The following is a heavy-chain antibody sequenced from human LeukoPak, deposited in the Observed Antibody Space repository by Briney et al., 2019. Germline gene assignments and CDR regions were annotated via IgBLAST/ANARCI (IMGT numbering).Heavy chain of an antibody. CDR1: GYTFTGYY. CDR3: AAWRMAAAGTTYFDY. Sequence: ASVKVSCKASGYTFTGYYMHWVRQAPGQGLEWMGWINPNSGGTNYAQKFQGRVTMTRDTSISTAYMELSRLRSDDTAVYYCAAWRMAAAGTTYFDYWGQGTLVTVSS. V-gene: IGHV1-2*02. J-gene: IGHJ4*02. D-gene: IGHD6-13*01. CDR2: INPNSGGT.